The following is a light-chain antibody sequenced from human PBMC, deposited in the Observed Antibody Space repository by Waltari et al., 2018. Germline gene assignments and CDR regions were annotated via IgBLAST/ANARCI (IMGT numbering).Light chain of an antibody. J-gene: IGKJ3*01. CDR3: QQCNTYPFT. CDR1: QTINNR. Sequence: IQMTQSPSPLSASVGDRLTITSRASQTINNRLAWYQQKPGEAPKFLISTASNLESGVPSRFGADGSGTEFTLTISSLEPDDFATYYCQQCNTYPFTFGPGTTVDVK. CDR2: TAS. V-gene: IGKV1-5*03.